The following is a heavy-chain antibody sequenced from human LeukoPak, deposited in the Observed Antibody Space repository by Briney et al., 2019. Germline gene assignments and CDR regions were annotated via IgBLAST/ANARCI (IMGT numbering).Heavy chain of an antibody. CDR3: ARDNRRYDSSGYYYGDGAFDI. J-gene: IGHJ3*02. Sequence: GGSLRLSCAASGFTFSSYDMNWVRQATGKGLEWVSAIGTAGDNYYPGSVKGRFTISRENAKNSLYLQMNSLRAGDTAVYYCARDNRRYDSSGYYYGDGAFDIWGQGTMVTVSS. CDR1: GFTFSSYD. D-gene: IGHD3-22*01. CDR2: IGTAGDN. V-gene: IGHV3-13*01.